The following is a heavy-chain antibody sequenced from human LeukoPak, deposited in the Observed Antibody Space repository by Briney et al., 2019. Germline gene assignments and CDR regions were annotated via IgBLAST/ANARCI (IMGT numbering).Heavy chain of an antibody. D-gene: IGHD3-3*01. CDR1: GGSISSYY. Sequence: SETLSLTCTVSGGSISSYYWSWIRQPPGKGLEWIGYIYYSGSTNYNPSLKSRVTISVDTSKNQFSLKLSPVTAADTAVYYCARVKRQITIFGVVIYYFDYWGQGTLVTVSS. CDR2: IYYSGST. J-gene: IGHJ4*02. CDR3: ARVKRQITIFGVVIYYFDY. V-gene: IGHV4-59*01.